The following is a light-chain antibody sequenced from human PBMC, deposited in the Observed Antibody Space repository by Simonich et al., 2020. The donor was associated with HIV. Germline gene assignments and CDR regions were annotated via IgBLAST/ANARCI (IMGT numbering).Light chain of an antibody. V-gene: IGKV4-1*01. Sequence: DIIMTQSPDSLAVSLGEGATINCKSSRSVLYSSNNKNYLAWYQHKPGQPPKLLIYWASTREFGVPDRFSGSGSETDFTLTISSLQAEDVAVYYCQQYYITPHTFGQGTKVEIK. CDR3: QQYYITPHT. J-gene: IGKJ1*01. CDR2: WAS. CDR1: RSVLYSSNNKNY.